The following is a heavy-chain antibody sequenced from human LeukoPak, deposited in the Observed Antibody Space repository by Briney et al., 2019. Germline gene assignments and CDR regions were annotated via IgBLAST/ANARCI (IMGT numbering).Heavy chain of an antibody. CDR3: AKVSLNMVNDAFDI. J-gene: IGHJ3*02. D-gene: IGHD4/OR15-4a*01. Sequence: GGSLRLSCAASGFTFSNHGMNWVRQAPGKGLEWVSGISPSGDITYYADSVKGRFTISRDNSKNTLYLQMNSLRAEDTAMYYCAKVSLNMVNDAFDIWGQGTMVSVSS. CDR1: GFTFSNHG. V-gene: IGHV3-23*01. CDR2: ISPSGDIT.